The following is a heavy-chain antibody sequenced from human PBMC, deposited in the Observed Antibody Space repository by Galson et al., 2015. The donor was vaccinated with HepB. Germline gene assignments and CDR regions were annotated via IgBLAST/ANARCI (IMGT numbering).Heavy chain of an antibody. J-gene: IGHJ6*03. CDR3: TTYGGNLDNYYMDV. CDR2: IGAYGSSPI. V-gene: IGHV3-11*01. CDR1: GFTFSDSY. Sequence: SLRLSCAASGFTFSDSYMSWIRQAPGKGLEWISYIGAYGSSPIYYADSVKGRFTISRDNARNSLYLQMNNLRAEDTAVYYCTTYGGNLDNYYMDVWGNGTTVAVSS. D-gene: IGHD4-23*01.